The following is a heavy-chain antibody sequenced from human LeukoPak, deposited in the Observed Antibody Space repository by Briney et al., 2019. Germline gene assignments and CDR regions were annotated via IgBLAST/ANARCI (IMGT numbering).Heavy chain of an antibody. CDR1: GGSISSYY. D-gene: IGHD6-13*01. J-gene: IGHJ4*02. Sequence: PSETLSLTCTVSGGSISSYYWSWIRQPAGKGLEWIGRIYTSGSTNYNPSLKSRVTISVDTSKNQFSLKLSSVTAADTAVYYCAGGRIAAAGTWWVYWGQGTLVTVSS. CDR3: AGGRIAAAGTWWVY. V-gene: IGHV4-4*07. CDR2: IYTSGST.